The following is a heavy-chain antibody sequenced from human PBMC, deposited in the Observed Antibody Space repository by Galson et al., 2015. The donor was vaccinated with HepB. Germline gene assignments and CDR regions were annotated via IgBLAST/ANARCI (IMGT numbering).Heavy chain of an antibody. J-gene: IGHJ4*02. CDR3: ARGSLATIRNYFDY. CDR1: GGTLRGYA. CDR2: ITLIFDTT. V-gene: IGHV1-69*13. D-gene: IGHD5-12*01. Sequence: SVKVSCKASGGTLRGYAINWVRQAPGQGLEWMGRITLIFDTTYYAQKFQGRLTITADESTSTAYMELSSLTSEDTAVYYCARGSLATIRNYFDYWGQGTLVTVAS.